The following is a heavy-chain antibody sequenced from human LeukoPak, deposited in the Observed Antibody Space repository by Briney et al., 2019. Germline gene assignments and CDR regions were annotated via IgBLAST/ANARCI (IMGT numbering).Heavy chain of an antibody. CDR2: INPNSGGT. J-gene: IGHJ4*02. Sequence: ASVKVSCKASGYTFTGYYMHWVRQAPGQGLEWMGWINPNSGGTNYAQKFQGRVTMTRDTSTSTAYMELSRLRSDDTAVYYCALGDNSVGSFDYWGQGTLVTVSS. V-gene: IGHV1-2*02. CDR3: ALGDNSVGSFDY. D-gene: IGHD3-16*01. CDR1: GYTFTGYY.